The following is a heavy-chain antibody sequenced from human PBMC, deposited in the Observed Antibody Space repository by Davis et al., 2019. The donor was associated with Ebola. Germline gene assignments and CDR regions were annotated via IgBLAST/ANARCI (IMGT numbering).Heavy chain of an antibody. CDR1: GFTFSSYA. D-gene: IGHD1-1*01. V-gene: IGHV3-48*02. J-gene: IGHJ4*02. Sequence: PGGSLRLSCAASGFTFSSYAMHWVRQAPGKGLEWVSSISSSSSTIYYADSVKGRFTISRDNAKNSLYLQMNSLRDEDTAVYYCARELDPDPEYYFDYWGQGTLVTVSS. CDR3: ARELDPDPEYYFDY. CDR2: ISSSSSTI.